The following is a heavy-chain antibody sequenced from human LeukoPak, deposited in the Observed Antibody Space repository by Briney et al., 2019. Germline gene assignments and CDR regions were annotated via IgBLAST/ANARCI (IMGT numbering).Heavy chain of an antibody. CDR2: IRYDGSRK. J-gene: IGHJ3*02. CDR3: ARRGAVADAFDI. CDR1: GFSFSSYG. D-gene: IGHD4-23*01. Sequence: PGGSLRLSCAASGFSFSSYGMHWVRQAPGKGLEWVAFIRYDGSRKYYAESVKGRFTISRDNSRNTLYLQMNSLRAEDTAVYYCARRGAVADAFDIWGQGTMVTVSS. V-gene: IGHV3-30*02.